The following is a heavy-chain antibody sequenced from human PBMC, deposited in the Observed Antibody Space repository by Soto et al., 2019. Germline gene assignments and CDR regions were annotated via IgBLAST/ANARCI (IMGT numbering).Heavy chain of an antibody. CDR3: DRWGGYGAFDL. V-gene: IGHV3-15*01. Sequence: ELQLVDSGGGLVKPGGSRRLSCAASGFLFSTAWMSWVRQAPGKGLEWVGRIKGKIDGGTADYAPLVKGRFIISRDDATDKMFLQMNSLKAEYTSVYYCDRWGGYGAFDLWGQGTMVTVS. CDR1: GFLFSTAW. D-gene: IGHD3-16*01. J-gene: IGHJ3*01. CDR2: IKGKIDGGTA.